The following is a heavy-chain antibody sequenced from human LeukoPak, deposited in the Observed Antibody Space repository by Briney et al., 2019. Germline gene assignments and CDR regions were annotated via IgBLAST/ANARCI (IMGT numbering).Heavy chain of an antibody. CDR3: ARHMERRQQFTRSLDY. J-gene: IGHJ4*02. CDR2: INSDGSST. Sequence: PGGSLRLSCAASGFTFSSYWMHWVRQAPGKGLVWVSRINSDGSSTSYADSVKGRFTISRDNAKNTLYLQMNSLRAEDTAVYYCARHMERRQQFTRSLDYWGQGTLVTVSS. CDR1: GFTFSSYW. V-gene: IGHV3-74*01. D-gene: IGHD5-24*01.